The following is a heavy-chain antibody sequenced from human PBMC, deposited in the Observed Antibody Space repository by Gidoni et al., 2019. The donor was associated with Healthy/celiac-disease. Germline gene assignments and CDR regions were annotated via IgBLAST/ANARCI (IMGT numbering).Heavy chain of an antibody. J-gene: IGHJ2*01. Sequence: QVQLQESGPGLVKPSETLSLTCTVSGGSISRYYWSWIRQPPGKGLEWLGYIYYSGSTNYNPSLKSRVTISVDTSKNQFSLKLSSVTAADTAVYYCARVFSSTVPSSYWYFDLWGRGTLVTVSS. D-gene: IGHD2-2*01. V-gene: IGHV4-59*01. CDR1: GGSISRYY. CDR2: IYYSGST. CDR3: ARVFSSTVPSSYWYFDL.